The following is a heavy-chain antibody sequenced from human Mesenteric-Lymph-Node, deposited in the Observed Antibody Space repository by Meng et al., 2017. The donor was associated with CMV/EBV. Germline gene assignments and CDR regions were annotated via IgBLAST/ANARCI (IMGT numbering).Heavy chain of an antibody. CDR1: GFTFSSFG. CDR3: ARRSSSGYWYYFDY. V-gene: IGHV3-30*02. Sequence: GESLKISCAASGFTFSSFGMHWVRQAPGKGLEWVAFIRYDGSNKYYADSVKGRFTISRDNSKNTLYLQMNSLRAEDTAVYYCARRSSSGYWYYFDYWGQGTLVTVSS. CDR2: IRYDGSNK. D-gene: IGHD3-22*01. J-gene: IGHJ4*02.